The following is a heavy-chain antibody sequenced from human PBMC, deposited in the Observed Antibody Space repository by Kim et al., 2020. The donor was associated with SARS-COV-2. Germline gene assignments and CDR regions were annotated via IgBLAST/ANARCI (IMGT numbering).Heavy chain of an antibody. Sequence: SETLSLTCTVSGGSISSYYWSWIRQPPGKGLEWIGYIYYSGSTNYNPSLKSRVTISVDTSKNQFSLKLSSVTAADTAVYYCARAPEGRSSSWYHRYYYGMDGWGQGTTVTVSS. J-gene: IGHJ6*02. CDR3: ARAPEGRSSSWYHRYYYGMDG. D-gene: IGHD6-13*01. V-gene: IGHV4-59*13. CDR2: IYYSGST. CDR1: GGSISSYY.